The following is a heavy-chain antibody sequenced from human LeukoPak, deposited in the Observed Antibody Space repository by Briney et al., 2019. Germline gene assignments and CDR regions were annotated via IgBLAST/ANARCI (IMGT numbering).Heavy chain of an antibody. V-gene: IGHV1-46*01. CDR3: TGSDYGDQHDY. J-gene: IGHJ4*02. Sequence: ASVKVSCKASGYTFISYYIHWVRQAPGQGLEWMGVINPSGGRTTYAQNFQGRVTMTRDMSTSTVYMELSSLRAEDTAVYYCTGSDYGDQHDYWGPGTLVTVSS. CDR1: GYTFISYY. CDR2: INPSGGRT. D-gene: IGHD4-17*01.